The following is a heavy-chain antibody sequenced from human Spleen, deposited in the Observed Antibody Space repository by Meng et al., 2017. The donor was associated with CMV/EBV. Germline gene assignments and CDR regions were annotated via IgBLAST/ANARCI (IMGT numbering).Heavy chain of an antibody. Sequence: QGQLVESGGGLVMPGGSLRLSCAASGFTFSDYYMSWIRQAPGKGLEWVSYISSSSSYTNYADSVKGRFTISRDNAKNTLYLQMNSLRAEDTAVYYCAKDMVVVAASFFDYWGQGTLVTSPQ. CDR1: GFTFSDYY. V-gene: IGHV3-11*05. J-gene: IGHJ4*02. CDR2: ISSSSSYT. D-gene: IGHD2-15*01. CDR3: AKDMVVVAASFFDY.